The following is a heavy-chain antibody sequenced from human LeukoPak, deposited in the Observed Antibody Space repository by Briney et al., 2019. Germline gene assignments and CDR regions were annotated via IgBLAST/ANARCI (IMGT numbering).Heavy chain of an antibody. J-gene: IGHJ4*02. D-gene: IGHD1-26*01. CDR1: GGSVSSGSFY. CDR2: IYYSGNT. CDR3: ARDPYSGSYFDY. V-gene: IGHV4-61*01. Sequence: PSETLSLTCTVSGGSVSSGSFYWGWIRQPPGKGLEWIGYIYYSGNTNYNPSLKSRVTISGDTSKNQFSLKLSSVTAADTAVYYCARDPYSGSYFDYWGQGTLVTVSS.